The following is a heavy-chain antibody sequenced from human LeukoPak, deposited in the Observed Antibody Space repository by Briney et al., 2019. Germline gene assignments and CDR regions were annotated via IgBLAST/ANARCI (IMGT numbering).Heavy chain of an antibody. D-gene: IGHD4-17*01. CDR3: TRMTTGHDY. V-gene: IGHV4-34*01. CDR2: INHSGYT. CDR1: GVSFNDYY. J-gene: IGHJ4*02. Sequence: ASETLSLTCAVSGVSFNDYYWSWVRQTPGRGLEWIGEINHSGYTNDSPSLKSRVTLSIDTSRKQFSLNRRSVTVADTGIYYCTRMTTGHDYWGQGTLVTVS.